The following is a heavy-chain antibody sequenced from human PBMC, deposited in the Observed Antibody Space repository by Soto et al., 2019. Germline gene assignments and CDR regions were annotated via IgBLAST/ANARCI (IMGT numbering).Heavy chain of an antibody. CDR3: ARDPTWGIAAAGTPHCFDP. CDR2: ISAYNGNT. D-gene: IGHD6-13*01. V-gene: IGHV1-18*01. J-gene: IGHJ5*02. CDR1: GYTFTSYG. Sequence: ASVKVSCKASGYTFTSYGISWVRQAPGQGLEWMGWISAYNGNTNYAQKLQGRVTMTTDTSTSTAYMELRSLRSDDTAVYYCARDPTWGIAAAGTPHCFDPWGQGTLVPAPQ.